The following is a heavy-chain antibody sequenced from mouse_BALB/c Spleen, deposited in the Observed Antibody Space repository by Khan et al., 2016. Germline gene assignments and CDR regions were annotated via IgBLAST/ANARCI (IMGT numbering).Heavy chain of an antibody. CDR1: GYSITNGYN. Sequence: EVQLQESGPDLVKPSQSLSLTCTVTGYSITNGYNWHWIRQFPGNKLEWMGYIHYSGTTNYNQSLKSRISITRDTSKNQFFLQLNSVTTEDTATXVCASWKYEHFDYWGKGTTLTVSS. V-gene: IGHV3-1*02. J-gene: IGHJ2*01. CDR2: IHYSGTT. CDR3: ASWKYEHFDY. D-gene: IGHD2-14*01.